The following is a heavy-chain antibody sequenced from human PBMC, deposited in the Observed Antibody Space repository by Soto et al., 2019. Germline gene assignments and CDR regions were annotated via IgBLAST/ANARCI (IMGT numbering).Heavy chain of an antibody. CDR2: ISYDGSNK. J-gene: IGHJ6*02. V-gene: IGHV3-30-3*01. CDR1: GFSCSSYA. CDR3: ARDPVYNWDYYYYYYGMDV. D-gene: IGHD1-7*01. Sequence: SLRLSCAASGFSCSSYAMPRVRQAPGKGLERVAVISYDGSNKYYADSVKGRFTISRDNSKNTLYLQMNSRRAEDTAVYYCARDPVYNWDYYYYYYGMDVGGQGSMVTVSS.